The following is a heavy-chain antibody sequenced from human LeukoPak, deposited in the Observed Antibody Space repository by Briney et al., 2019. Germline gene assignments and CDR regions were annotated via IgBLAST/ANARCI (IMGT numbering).Heavy chain of an antibody. CDR1: GFTVSHYG. V-gene: IGHV3-7*04. CDR2: IKQDGSEQ. J-gene: IGHJ4*02. D-gene: IGHD3-3*01. Sequence: GGSLRLSCAASGFTVSHYGIHWVRQAPGKGLEWVANIKQDGSEQYYVDSVKGRFTVSRDNAKNSLYLQMNSLRVEDTAVYYCAGGSGWTSNYWGQGTLVTVSS. CDR3: AGGSGWTSNY.